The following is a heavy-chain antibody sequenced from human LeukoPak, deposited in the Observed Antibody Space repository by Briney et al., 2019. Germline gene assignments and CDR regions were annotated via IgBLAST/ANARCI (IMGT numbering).Heavy chain of an antibody. Sequence: GGSLRLSCAASGFTFSDYYMSWIRQTPGKGLEWVSYISGSGNTKYYARSVTGRFTISRDNAKTSLYLDMRNLKAEDTALYYCARDQPLTSSNWSFAEYFQLWGQGTLVTVSS. CDR1: GFTFSDYY. V-gene: IGHV3-11*01. CDR2: ISGSGNTK. CDR3: ARDQPLTSSNWSFAEYFQL. J-gene: IGHJ1*01. D-gene: IGHD6-13*01.